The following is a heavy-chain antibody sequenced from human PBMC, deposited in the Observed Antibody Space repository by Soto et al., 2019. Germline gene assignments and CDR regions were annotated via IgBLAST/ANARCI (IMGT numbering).Heavy chain of an antibody. V-gene: IGHV4-59*08. D-gene: IGHD3-10*01. CDR2: IHYSGST. CDR3: ARLAYPTYYYGSGSSYFDY. Sequence: TSETLSLTCTVSSGSISSYYWSWIRQPPGEGLQWIGYIHYSGSTKYNPSLKSRVTISVDTSKNQFSLKLSSVTAADTAVYYCARLAYPTYYYGSGSSYFDYWGQGTLVTVSS. CDR1: SGSISSYY. J-gene: IGHJ4*02.